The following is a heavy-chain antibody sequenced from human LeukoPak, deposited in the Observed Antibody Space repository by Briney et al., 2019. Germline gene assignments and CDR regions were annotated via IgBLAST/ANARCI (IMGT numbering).Heavy chain of an antibody. CDR3: ARVCSSTSCYEVGIAFDI. CDR1: GFTFSGYA. Sequence: GGSLRLSCAASGFTFSGYAMHWVRQAPGKGLEWVAVISYDGSNKYYADSVKGRFTISRDNSKNTLYLQMNSLRAEDTAVYYCARVCSSTSCYEVGIAFDIWGQGTMVTVSS. J-gene: IGHJ3*02. D-gene: IGHD2-2*01. CDR2: ISYDGSNK. V-gene: IGHV3-30-3*01.